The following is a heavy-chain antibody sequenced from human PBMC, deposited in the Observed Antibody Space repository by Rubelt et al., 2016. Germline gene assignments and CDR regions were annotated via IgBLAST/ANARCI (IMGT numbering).Heavy chain of an antibody. CDR1: GFTFSSYA. J-gene: IGHJ4*02. CDR2: ISYDGNDK. CDR3: ARDPLGRGVNLAPPGL. Sequence: QVQLVESGGGVVQPGRSLRLSCAASGFTFSSYAMHWVRQAPGKGLEWVAVISYDGNDKHYEDSVKGRFTISRDNSKNRLYLQMNSLRPEDTAVYYCARDPLGRGVNLAPPGLWGQGTLVTVSS. V-gene: IGHV3-30*04. D-gene: IGHD3-10*01.